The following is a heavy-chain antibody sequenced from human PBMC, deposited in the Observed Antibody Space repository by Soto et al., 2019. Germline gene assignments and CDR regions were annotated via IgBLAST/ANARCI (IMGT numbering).Heavy chain of an antibody. V-gene: IGHV4-59*01. CDR1: GGSISSYY. CDR2: IYYSGST. D-gene: IGHD2-15*01. CDR3: ARRGYCSGGSCYRAPNWFDP. J-gene: IGHJ5*02. Sequence: SETLSLTCTVSGGSISSYYWIWIRQPPGKGLEWIGYIYYSGSTNYNPSLKSRVTISVDTSKNQFSLKLSSVTAADTAVYYCARRGYCSGGSCYRAPNWFDPWGQGTLVTVSS.